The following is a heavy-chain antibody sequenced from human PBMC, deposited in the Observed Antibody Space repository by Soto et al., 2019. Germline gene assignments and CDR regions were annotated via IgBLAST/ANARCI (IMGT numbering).Heavy chain of an antibody. Sequence: PGEALKISCNGSGYSVTSYWIGWVRQMPGKGLEWMGIIYPGDSDTRYSPSFQGQVTVSADKSISTAYLQWSSLKASDTAMYYCARRRSGSYADYWGQGTRVTVSS. D-gene: IGHD1-26*01. CDR1: GYSVTSYW. CDR2: IYPGDSDT. J-gene: IGHJ4*02. CDR3: ARRRSGSYADY. V-gene: IGHV5-51*01.